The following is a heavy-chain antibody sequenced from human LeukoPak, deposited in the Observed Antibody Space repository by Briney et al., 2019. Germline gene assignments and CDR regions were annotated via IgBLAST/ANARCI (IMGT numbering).Heavy chain of an antibody. CDR1: GGSISSYY. Sequence: SETLSLTCTVSGGSISSYYWSWIRQPPGKGLEWIGYIYYSGSTNYNPSLKSRVTISVDTSKNQFSLKLSSVTAADTAVYYCARHVVNYYGSGSLFDYWGQGTLVTVSS. D-gene: IGHD3-10*01. CDR3: ARHVVNYYGSGSLFDY. CDR2: IYYSGST. J-gene: IGHJ4*02. V-gene: IGHV4-59*08.